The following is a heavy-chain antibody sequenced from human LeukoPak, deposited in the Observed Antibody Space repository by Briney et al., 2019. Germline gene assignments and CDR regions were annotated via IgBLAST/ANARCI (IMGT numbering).Heavy chain of an antibody. D-gene: IGHD3-3*01. J-gene: IGHJ5*02. Sequence: PGGSLRLSCAASGFTFSSYSMNWVRQAPGKGLEWVSSISSSSSYIYYADSVKGRFTISRDNAKNSLYLQMNSLRAEDTAVYYCARGGNYDFWSGVNWFDPWGQGTLVTVSS. CDR1: GFTFSSYS. CDR2: ISSSSSYI. CDR3: ARGGNYDFWSGVNWFDP. V-gene: IGHV3-21*01.